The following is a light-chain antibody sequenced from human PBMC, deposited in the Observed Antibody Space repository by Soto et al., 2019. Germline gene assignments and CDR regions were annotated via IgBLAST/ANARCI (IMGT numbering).Light chain of an antibody. CDR1: QNIRTY. J-gene: IGKJ2*01. CDR2: SAS. Sequence: DIQMTHSPYSLSASVGDSVTITCRSSQNIRTYLNWYQQKPGRAPKLLIHSASALPSGVPSRFSGSGSGTEFTLTMSGLQPEDFATYYCQQGHSTPYTFGQGTK. CDR3: QQGHSTPYT. V-gene: IGKV1-39*01.